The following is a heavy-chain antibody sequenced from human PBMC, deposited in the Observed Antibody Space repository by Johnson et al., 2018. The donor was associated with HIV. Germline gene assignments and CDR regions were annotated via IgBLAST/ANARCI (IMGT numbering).Heavy chain of an antibody. CDR1: GFTFDDYA. CDR3: AKDMRISSTGAFDI. V-gene: IGHV3-9*01. D-gene: IGHD6-13*01. Sequence: VQLVESGGGLVQPGRSLRLSCAASGFTFDDYAMHWVRQAPGKGLEWVSGISWNSGSIGYADSVKGRSTISRDNAKNSLYLQMNSLRAEDTALYYCAKDMRISSTGAFDIWGQGTMVTVSS. CDR2: ISWNSGSI. J-gene: IGHJ3*02.